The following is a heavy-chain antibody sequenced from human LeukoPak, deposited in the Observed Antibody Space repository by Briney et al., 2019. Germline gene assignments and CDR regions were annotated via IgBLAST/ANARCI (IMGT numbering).Heavy chain of an antibody. D-gene: IGHD5-18*01. V-gene: IGHV3-23*01. Sequence: GGSLRLSCAASGFTFSSYAMSRVRQAPGKGLEWVSAISGSGGSTYYADSVKGRFTISRDNSKNTLYLQMNSLRAEDTAVYYCAKDLDTAMVTGEYYFDYWGQGTLVTVSS. CDR1: GFTFSSYA. CDR2: ISGSGGST. CDR3: AKDLDTAMVTGEYYFDY. J-gene: IGHJ4*02.